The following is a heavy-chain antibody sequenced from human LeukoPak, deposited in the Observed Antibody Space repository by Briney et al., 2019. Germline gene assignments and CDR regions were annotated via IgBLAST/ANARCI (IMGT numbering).Heavy chain of an antibody. CDR3: AGEDSSSSLGY. D-gene: IGHD6-6*01. Sequence: ASVKVSCKASGYTFTSYGISWVRQAPGQGLEWMGWISAYNGNTNYAQKLQGRVTMTTDTSTSTAYMELSSLRSEDTAVYYCAGEDSSSSLGYWGQGTLVTVSS. CDR2: ISAYNGNT. J-gene: IGHJ4*02. CDR1: GYTFTSYG. V-gene: IGHV1-18*01.